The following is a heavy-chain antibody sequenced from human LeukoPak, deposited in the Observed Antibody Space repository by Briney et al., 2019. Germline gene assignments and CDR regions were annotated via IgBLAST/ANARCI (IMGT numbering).Heavy chain of an antibody. V-gene: IGHV3-7*01. J-gene: IGHJ6*03. CDR1: GFTLSSYW. CDR3: ARDPHPRLWDYHYSYMDV. Sequence: GGSLRLSCAASGFTLSSYWMSWVRQPPGKGLEWVANIKQDGSDKYYVGSVKGRFTISRDNAQNSLYLQMNSLRADDPAVYYCARDPHPRLWDYHYSYMDVWGKGTTVTISS. CDR2: IKQDGSDK. D-gene: IGHD3-10*01.